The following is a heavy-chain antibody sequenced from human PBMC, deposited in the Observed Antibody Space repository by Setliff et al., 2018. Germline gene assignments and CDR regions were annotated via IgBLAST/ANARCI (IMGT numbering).Heavy chain of an antibody. CDR3: ARTLNRDGYNPSPFDP. V-gene: IGHV1-18*01. J-gene: IGHJ5*02. D-gene: IGHD5-12*01. Sequence: GASVKVSCKASGYTFTSYGISWVRQAPGQGLEWMGWISAYNGNTNYAQKLQGRVTMTTDTSTSTAYMELRSLRSDDTAVYYCARTLNRDGYNPSPFDPWGQGTLVTVSS. CDR1: GYTFTSYG. CDR2: ISAYNGNT.